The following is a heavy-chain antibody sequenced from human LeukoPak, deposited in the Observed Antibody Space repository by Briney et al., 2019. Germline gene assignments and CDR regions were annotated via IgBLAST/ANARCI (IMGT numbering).Heavy chain of an antibody. J-gene: IGHJ4*02. Sequence: ASVKVSCKVSGYMFADYHIHWVRQAPGKGLEWMGLIDPEDGETIYAEMFQGRLTITADTSTDTAYMELNSLRSEDTAVYYCASDRGTFDYWGQGTLVIVPS. CDR3: ASDRGTFDY. D-gene: IGHD3-10*01. CDR2: IDPEDGET. CDR1: GYMFADYH. V-gene: IGHV1-69-2*01.